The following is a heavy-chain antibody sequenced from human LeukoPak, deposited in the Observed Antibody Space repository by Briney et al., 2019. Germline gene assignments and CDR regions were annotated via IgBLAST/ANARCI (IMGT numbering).Heavy chain of an antibody. V-gene: IGHV4-38-2*02. J-gene: IGHJ3*02. CDR2: IYHSGST. Sequence: SETLSLTCTVSGYSISSGYYWGWIRQPPGKGLEWIGSIYHSGSTYYNPSLKSRVTISVDTSKNQFPLKLSSVTAADTAVYYXXXXXXXXXXFTDAFDIWGQGTMVTVSS. CDR1: GYSISSGYY. CDR3: XXXXXXXXXFTDAFDI.